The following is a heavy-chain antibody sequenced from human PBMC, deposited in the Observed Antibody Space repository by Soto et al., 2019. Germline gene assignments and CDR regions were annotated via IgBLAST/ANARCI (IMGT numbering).Heavy chain of an antibody. CDR2: ISGGGANT. Sequence: EVQLLESGGGLVQPGGSLRLSCAASRFTFSTFAMSWVRQAPGKGLEWVAAISGGGANTYYADSVKGRFTISRDNSKNTLYLQMDSLRAVDTAIYFCAKDSYSDFWSGHYYYFDFWGQGTLVTVSS. J-gene: IGHJ4*02. CDR1: RFTFSTFA. CDR3: AKDSYSDFWSGHYYYFDF. D-gene: IGHD3-3*01. V-gene: IGHV3-23*01.